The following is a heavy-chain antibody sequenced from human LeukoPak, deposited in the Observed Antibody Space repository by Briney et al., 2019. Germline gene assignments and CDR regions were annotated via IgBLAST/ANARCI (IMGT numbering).Heavy chain of an antibody. J-gene: IGHJ4*02. CDR2: IYYSGST. D-gene: IGHD4-17*01. CDR1: GGSISSYY. V-gene: IGHV4-59*01. Sequence: SETLSLTCTVSGGSISSYYWSWIRQPPGKGLEWIGYIYYSGSTDYNPSLKSRVTISVDTSKNQFSLKLSSVTAADTAVYYCARGGDYGDLRYFDYWGQGTLVTVSS. CDR3: ARGGDYGDLRYFDY.